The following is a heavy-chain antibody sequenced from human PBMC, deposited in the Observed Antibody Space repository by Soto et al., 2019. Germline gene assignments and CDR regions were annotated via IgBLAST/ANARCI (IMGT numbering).Heavy chain of an antibody. D-gene: IGHD6-13*01. CDR1: GFTFTSSA. Sequence: SVKVSCKASGFTFTSSAVQWVRQARGQRLEWIGWIVVGSGNTNYAQKLQERVTITRDMSTSTAYMELSSLRSEDTAVYYCAADVIADENYYYYYGMDVWGQGTTVTVSS. CDR3: AADVIADENYYYYYGMDV. V-gene: IGHV1-58*01. J-gene: IGHJ6*02. CDR2: IVVGSGNT.